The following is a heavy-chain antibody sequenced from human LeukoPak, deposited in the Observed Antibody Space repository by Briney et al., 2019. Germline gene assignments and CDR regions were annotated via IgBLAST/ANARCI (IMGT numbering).Heavy chain of an antibody. CDR3: AKSRMTTVTTDAFDM. Sequence: GGSLRLSCTASGFTFSSYGMTWVRQAPGKGLEWVADVTNSGGGTYYADSVKGRFTISRDNSEKTVFLQMNSLRAEDTAVYYCAKSRMTTVTTDAFDMWGQGTMVTVSS. J-gene: IGHJ3*02. CDR1: GFTFSSYG. D-gene: IGHD4-17*01. V-gene: IGHV3-23*01. CDR2: VTNSGGGT.